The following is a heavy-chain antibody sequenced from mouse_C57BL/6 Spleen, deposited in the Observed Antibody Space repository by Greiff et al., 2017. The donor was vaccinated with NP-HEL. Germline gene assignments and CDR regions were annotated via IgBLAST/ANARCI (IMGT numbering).Heavy chain of an antibody. CDR2: INPNNGGT. Sequence: EVQLQQSGPELVKPGASVKLSCKASGYTFTDYYMNWVKQSHGKSLEWIGDINPNNGGTSYNQKFKGKATLTVDKSSSTAYMELRSLTSEDFAVYYWARERGSDGSSPPWFAYWGQGTLDTVSA. J-gene: IGHJ3*01. V-gene: IGHV1-26*01. CDR1: GYTFTDYY. D-gene: IGHD1-1*01. CDR3: ARERGSDGSSPPWFAY.